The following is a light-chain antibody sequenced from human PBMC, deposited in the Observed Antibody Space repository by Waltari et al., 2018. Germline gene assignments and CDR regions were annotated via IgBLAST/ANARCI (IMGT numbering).Light chain of an antibody. V-gene: IGKV4-1*01. CDR1: QSVLHSSNNKNY. J-gene: IGKJ1*01. Sequence: DIVMTQSPESLAMSLGERATITCKSSQSVLHSSNNKNYFAWYQQKPGQPPKLLIYWASTRKSGVPDRFSGSGSGTDFTLTISSLQAEDVAVYYCQQFQSHLRTFGQGTKVEIK. CDR2: WAS. CDR3: QQFQSHLRT.